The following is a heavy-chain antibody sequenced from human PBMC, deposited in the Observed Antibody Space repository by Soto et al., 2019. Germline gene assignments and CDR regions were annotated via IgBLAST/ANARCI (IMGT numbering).Heavy chain of an antibody. CDR1: SGSISSSNW. V-gene: IGHV4-4*02. D-gene: IGHD1-1*01. J-gene: IGHJ5*02. CDR3: AGCLEDNWNPTGFDP. CDR2: IYHSGST. Sequence: QVQLQESGPGLVKPSGTLSLTCAVSSGSISSSNWWRWVRQPPGKGLEWIGEIYHSGSTNYNPSLYTRVNISVDKSTNQFSLKLSSVTAADTAVYYCAGCLEDNWNPTGFDPWGQGTLVTVSS.